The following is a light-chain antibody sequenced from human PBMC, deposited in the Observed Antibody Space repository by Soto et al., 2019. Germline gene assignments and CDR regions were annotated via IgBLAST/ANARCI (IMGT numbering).Light chain of an antibody. V-gene: IGKV1-39*01. CDR2: DAS. J-gene: IGKJ1*01. CDR1: QSISTY. Sequence: DIQMTQSPSSLSASIGDRVTITCRASQSISTYLNWYQQIPGKAPKFLIYDASTLQSGVPSRFSGSGSGTYFTLTISSLQPEDFATYFCQQAYIAPWTFGQGTKVDVK. CDR3: QQAYIAPWT.